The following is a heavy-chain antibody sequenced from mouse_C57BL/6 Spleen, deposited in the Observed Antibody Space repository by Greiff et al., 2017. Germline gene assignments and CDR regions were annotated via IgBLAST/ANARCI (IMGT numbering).Heavy chain of an antibody. Sequence: QVQLQQPGTELVKPGASVKLSCKASGYTFTSYWMHWVKQRPGQGLEWIGNINPSNGGTNYNEKFKSKATLPVDKSSSTAYMQLSSLTSEDSAVYYCARCITTVVAPFDYWGQGTTLTVSS. D-gene: IGHD1-1*01. CDR3: ARCITTVVAPFDY. CDR1: GYTFTSYW. CDR2: INPSNGGT. V-gene: IGHV1-53*01. J-gene: IGHJ2*01.